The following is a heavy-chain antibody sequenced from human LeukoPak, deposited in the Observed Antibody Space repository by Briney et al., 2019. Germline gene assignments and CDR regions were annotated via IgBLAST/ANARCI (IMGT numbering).Heavy chain of an antibody. CDR2: ISAFNGNT. CDR3: ARGKRLEWSSRGDYYYMDV. Sequence: ASVKVSCKASGGTFSSYAISWVRQAPGQGLEWMGWISAFNGNTNYAQKLQGRVTMTTDTSTSTAYMELRSLRSEDTAVYYCARGKRLEWSSRGDYYYMDVWGKGTTVAVSS. V-gene: IGHV1-18*01. J-gene: IGHJ6*03. CDR1: GGTFSSYA. D-gene: IGHD3-3*01.